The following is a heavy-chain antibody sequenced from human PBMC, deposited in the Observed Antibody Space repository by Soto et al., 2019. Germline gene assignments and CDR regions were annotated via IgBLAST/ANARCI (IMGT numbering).Heavy chain of an antibody. Sequence: QVQLVQSGAEMKKPGASVKISCKASGYYFTGYYMHWVRQAPGQGLEWMGWINPNSGVTNYAQRFQGRATMTRDTSISTASLEVKRLTSDDTAVYYCATNLFSSTSRGSDFDPWGQGTLVIVSS. J-gene: IGHJ5*02. CDR1: GYYFTGYY. CDR3: ATNLFSSTSRGSDFDP. CDR2: INPNSGVT. V-gene: IGHV1-2*02. D-gene: IGHD2-2*01.